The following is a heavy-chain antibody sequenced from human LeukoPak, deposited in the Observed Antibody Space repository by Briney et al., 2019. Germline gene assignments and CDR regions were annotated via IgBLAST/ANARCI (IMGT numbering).Heavy chain of an antibody. J-gene: IGHJ4*02. V-gene: IGHV3-23*01. CDR1: GFTFSIYA. CDR3: ARGGTGYGFDY. CDR2: ISGSGGTA. D-gene: IGHD5-12*01. Sequence: GGSLRLSCAASGFTFSIYAMSWVRQAPGKGLEWVSAISGSGGTAYYADSVKGRFTISRDNSTVYLQMNSLRAEDTAVYYCARGGTGYGFDYWGQGTLVTVFS.